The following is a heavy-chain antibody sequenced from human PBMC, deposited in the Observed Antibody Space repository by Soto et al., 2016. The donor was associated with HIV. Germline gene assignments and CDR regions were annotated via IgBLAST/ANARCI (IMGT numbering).Heavy chain of an antibody. V-gene: IGHV1-8*03. D-gene: IGHD3-22*01. CDR1: GYTFTSYD. CDR2: MNPNSGNT. Sequence: QVQLVQSGAGVKKPGASVKVSCKASGYTFTSYDINWVRQATGQGLEWMGWMNPNSGNTGYAQKFQGRVTITRNTSISTAYMELSSLRSEDTAVYYCARVRLSSGYYPTYFDYWGQGTLVTVSS. CDR3: ARVRLSSGYYPTYFDY. J-gene: IGHJ4*02.